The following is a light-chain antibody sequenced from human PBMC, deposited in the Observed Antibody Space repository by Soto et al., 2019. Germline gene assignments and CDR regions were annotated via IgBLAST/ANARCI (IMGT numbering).Light chain of an antibody. CDR1: QDSRGA. CDR3: LQFNSYPIT. Sequence: AIQVAQSPSSLSASVGDRVTITCRASQDSRGALAWYQRKPGKAPRLLIFDISTLETGVPSRFSGGGSGTDFTLTISSLQREDFGTYYCLQFNSYPITFGPGTRLEIK. J-gene: IGKJ5*01. V-gene: IGKV1-13*02. CDR2: DIS.